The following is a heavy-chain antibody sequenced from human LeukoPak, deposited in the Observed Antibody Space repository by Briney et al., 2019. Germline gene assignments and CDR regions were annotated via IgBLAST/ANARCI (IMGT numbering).Heavy chain of an antibody. CDR3: AREGVVPAASRAFDI. V-gene: IGHV4-34*01. J-gene: IGHJ3*02. Sequence: SETLSLTCAIYGGSFSGYFWSWFRQPPGKGLEWIGEINRSGSTNYNSSLSLKSRVTISVDTSKNQFSLKLSSVTAADTAVYYCAREGVVPAASRAFDIWGQGTMVTVSS. D-gene: IGHD2-2*01. CDR1: GGSFSGYF. CDR2: INRSGST.